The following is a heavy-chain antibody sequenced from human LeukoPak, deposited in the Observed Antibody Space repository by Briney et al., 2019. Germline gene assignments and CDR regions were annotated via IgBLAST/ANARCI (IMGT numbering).Heavy chain of an antibody. D-gene: IGHD1-1*01. CDR3: ARHGNDFGNYFDY. CDR2: IYYSGIT. J-gene: IGHJ4*02. Sequence: PSETLSLTCTVSGGSISRYYWSWIRLPPGKGLEWIGYIYYSGITNYNPSLKSRVTISVDTSKNQFSLELSSVTAADTAVYYCARHGNDFGNYFDYWGQGTPVVTSS. V-gene: IGHV4-59*08. CDR1: GGSISRYY.